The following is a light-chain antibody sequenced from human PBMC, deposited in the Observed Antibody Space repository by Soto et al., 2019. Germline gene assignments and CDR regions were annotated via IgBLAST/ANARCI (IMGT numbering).Light chain of an antibody. Sequence: DIQMTQSPSSLSASVGDRVTITCRASQTSATYINWYQQKSGSAPRLLIYEASGLQSGVPSRFSGSGSGTHFVLTISNFQPEDSATSFCQQTYTNPQTFGQRTKVDIK. J-gene: IGKJ1*01. CDR3: QQTYTNPQT. V-gene: IGKV1-39*01. CDR1: QTSATY. CDR2: EAS.